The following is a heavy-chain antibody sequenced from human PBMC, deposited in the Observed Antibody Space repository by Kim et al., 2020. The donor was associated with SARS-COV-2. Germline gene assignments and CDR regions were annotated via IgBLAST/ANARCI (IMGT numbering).Heavy chain of an antibody. CDR2: INHSGST. Sequence: SETLSLTCAVYGGSFSGYYWSWIRQPPGKGLEWIGEINHSGSTNYNPSLKSRVTISVDTSKNQFSLKLSSVTAADTAVYYCARGTMQWLVREPFDYWGQGTLVTVSS. V-gene: IGHV4-34*01. CDR3: ARGTMQWLVREPFDY. CDR1: GGSFSGYY. J-gene: IGHJ4*02. D-gene: IGHD6-19*01.